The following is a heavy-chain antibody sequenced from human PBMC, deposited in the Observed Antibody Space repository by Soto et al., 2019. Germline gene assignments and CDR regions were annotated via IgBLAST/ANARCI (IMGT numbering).Heavy chain of an antibody. CDR2: ISAYNGNT. CDR1: GYTFTSYG. Sequence: QVQLVQSGAEVKKPGASVKVSCKASGYTFTSYGISWVRQAPGQGLEWMGWISAYNGNTNYAQKLQGRVTMTTDTSTSTAYMEPRSLRSEDTGGYYCATQAYDFWRGYYVEGGGGPWFDPWGQGTLVTVSS. J-gene: IGHJ5*02. V-gene: IGHV1-18*01. D-gene: IGHD3-3*01. CDR3: ATQAYDFWRGYYVEGGGGPWFDP.